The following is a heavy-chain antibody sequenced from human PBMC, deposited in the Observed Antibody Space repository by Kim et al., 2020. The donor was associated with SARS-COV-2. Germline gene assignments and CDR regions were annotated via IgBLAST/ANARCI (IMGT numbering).Heavy chain of an antibody. CDR3: ARHRVGANPLDY. Sequence: ASVKVSCKASGYTFANYAIQWGRQAPGHRLEWMGWINAGNGYTQYSRSFQGRVTFTRDTSANIVYMELSNLRSEDTSLYFCARHRVGANPLDYWGQGTLV. J-gene: IGHJ4*02. D-gene: IGHD1-26*01. CDR1: GYTFANYA. CDR2: INAGNGYT. V-gene: IGHV1-3*01.